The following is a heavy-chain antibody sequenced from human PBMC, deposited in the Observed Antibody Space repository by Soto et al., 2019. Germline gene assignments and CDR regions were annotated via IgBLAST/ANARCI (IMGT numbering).Heavy chain of an antibody. D-gene: IGHD6-19*01. CDR3: ARDQIGQWGYYYGMDV. CDR2: IWYDGSNK. Sequence: GESLKISCAASGFTFISYGMHWVRQAPGKGLEWVAVIWYDGSNKYYADSVKGRFTISRDNSKNTLYLQMNSLRAEDTAVYYCARDQIGQWGYYYGMDVWGQGTTVTVSS. V-gene: IGHV3-33*01. CDR1: GFTFISYG. J-gene: IGHJ6*02.